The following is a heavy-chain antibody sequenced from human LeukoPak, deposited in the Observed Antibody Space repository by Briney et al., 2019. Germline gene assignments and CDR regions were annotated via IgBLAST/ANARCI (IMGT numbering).Heavy chain of an antibody. CDR1: GFTFSNAW. D-gene: IGHD1-26*01. CDR3: AKDYSGSYQPYYFDY. J-gene: IGHJ4*02. Sequence: PGGSLRLSCAASGFTFSNAWMSWVRQAPGKGLEWVGRIKSKTDGGTTDYAAPVKGRFTISRDDSKNTLYLQMNSLRAEDTAVYYCAKDYSGSYQPYYFDYWGQGTLVTVSS. V-gene: IGHV3-15*01. CDR2: IKSKTDGGTT.